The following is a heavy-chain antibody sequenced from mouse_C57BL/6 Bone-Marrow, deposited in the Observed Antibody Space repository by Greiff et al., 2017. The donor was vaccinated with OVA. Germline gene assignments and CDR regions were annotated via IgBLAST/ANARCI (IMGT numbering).Heavy chain of an antibody. J-gene: IGHJ2*01. D-gene: IGHD3-2*02. CDR1: GYAFSSSW. Sequence: QVQLKQSGPELVKPGASVKISCKASGYAFSSSWMNWVKQRPGKGLEWIGRIYPGDGDTNYNGKFKGKATLPADKSSSTAYMQLSSLTSEDSAVYVCARSAAQATFDYWGQGTTLTVSS. CDR2: IYPGDGDT. V-gene: IGHV1-82*01. CDR3: ARSAAQATFDY.